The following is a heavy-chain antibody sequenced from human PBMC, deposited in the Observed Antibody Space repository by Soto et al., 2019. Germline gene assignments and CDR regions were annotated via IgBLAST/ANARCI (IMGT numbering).Heavy chain of an antibody. V-gene: IGHV1-18*01. J-gene: IGHJ4*02. Sequence: ASVMVSCKASGYTFTSYGISWVRQAPGQGLEWMGWISAYNGNTNYAQKLQGRVTMTTDTSTSTAYMELRSLRSDDTAVYYCARAKGPKDSGYDWGPVPYYFDYWGQGTLVTVS. D-gene: IGHD5-12*01. CDR1: GYTFTSYG. CDR2: ISAYNGNT. CDR3: ARAKGPKDSGYDWGPVPYYFDY.